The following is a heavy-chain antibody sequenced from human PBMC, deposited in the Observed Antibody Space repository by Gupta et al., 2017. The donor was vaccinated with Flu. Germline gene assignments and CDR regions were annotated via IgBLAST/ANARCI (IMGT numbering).Heavy chain of an antibody. CDR3: ARHRDSSSRPTDFDY. Sequence: GSIYYSGSTYYNPSLKSRVTISVDTSKNQFSLKLSSVTAADTAVYYCARHRDSSSRPTDFDYWGQGTLVTVSS. CDR2: IYYSGST. D-gene: IGHD6-6*01. V-gene: IGHV4-39*01. J-gene: IGHJ4*02.